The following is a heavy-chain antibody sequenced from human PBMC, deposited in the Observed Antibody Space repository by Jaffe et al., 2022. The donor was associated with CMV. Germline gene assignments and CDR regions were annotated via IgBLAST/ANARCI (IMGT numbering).Heavy chain of an antibody. CDR3: AKDRVPNYDSSGYRGAFDI. V-gene: IGHV3-9*01. J-gene: IGHJ3*02. D-gene: IGHD3-22*01. CDR2: ISWNSGSI. Sequence: EVQLVESGGGLVQPGRSLRLSCAASGFTFDDYAMHWVRQAPGKGLEWVSGISWNSGSIGYADSVKGRFTISRDNAKNSLYLQMNSLRAEDTALYYCAKDRVPNYDSSGYRGAFDIWGQGTMVTVSS. CDR1: GFTFDDYA.